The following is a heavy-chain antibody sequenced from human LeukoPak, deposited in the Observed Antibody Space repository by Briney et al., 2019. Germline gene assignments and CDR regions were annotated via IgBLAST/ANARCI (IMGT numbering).Heavy chain of an antibody. J-gene: IGHJ6*02. CDR1: GGSISSGDYY. V-gene: IGHV4-30-4*01. D-gene: IGHD7-27*01. Sequence: SETLSLTCTVSGGSISSGDYYWSWIRQPPEKGLEWIGYIYYSGSTYYNPSLKSRVTISVDRSKNQFSLKLSSVTAADTAVYYCAARLTGDRYYYYYGMDVWGQGTTVTVSS. CDR2: IYYSGST. CDR3: AARLTGDRYYYYYGMDV.